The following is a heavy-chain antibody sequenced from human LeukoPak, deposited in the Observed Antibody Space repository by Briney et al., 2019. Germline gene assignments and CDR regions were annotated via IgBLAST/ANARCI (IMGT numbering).Heavy chain of an antibody. CDR1: GGPISSYY. V-gene: IGHV4-59*08. Sequence: SETLSLTCTVSGGPISSYYWSWIRQPPGKGLEWIGYIYYSGSTSYNPSLKSRVTISVDTSKNQFSLKLSSVTAADTAVYYCARRESSGYFDYWGQGTLVTVSS. D-gene: IGHD6-19*01. J-gene: IGHJ4*02. CDR3: ARRESSGYFDY. CDR2: IYYSGST.